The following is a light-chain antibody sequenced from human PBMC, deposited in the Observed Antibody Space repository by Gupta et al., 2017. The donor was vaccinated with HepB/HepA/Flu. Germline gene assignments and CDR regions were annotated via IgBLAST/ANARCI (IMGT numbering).Light chain of an antibody. Sequence: DIEMTQSPSPLSASAGDTVTITCRASQSITSRLEWYQQKPGRSPKLLIYMPSSLKTGVPSRFSGSGSGTEFTLTISSLQPEDFANYYCLQASYYSRTFGQGTTVEI. CDR3: LQASYYSRT. V-gene: IGKV1-5*03. CDR2: MPS. J-gene: IGKJ1*01. CDR1: QSITSR.